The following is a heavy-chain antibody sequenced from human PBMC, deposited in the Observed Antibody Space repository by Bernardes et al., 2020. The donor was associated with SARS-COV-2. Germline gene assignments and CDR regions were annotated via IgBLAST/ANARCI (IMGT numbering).Heavy chain of an antibody. CDR3: AKVAVPASNLDY. CDR2: ISHDGNLK. J-gene: IGHJ4*02. CDR1: GFTFSNYG. V-gene: IGHV3-30*18. D-gene: IGHD6-19*01. Sequence: GGSLRLSCAASGFTFSNYGMHWVRQAPGKGLEWVAGISHDGNLKYYLDSLKGRFTISRDNSINTLYLQMNSLRAEDTAVYYCAKVAVPASNLDYWGQGTLVTVSS.